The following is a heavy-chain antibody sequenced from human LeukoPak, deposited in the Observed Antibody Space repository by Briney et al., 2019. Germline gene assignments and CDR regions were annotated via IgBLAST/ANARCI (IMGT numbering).Heavy chain of an antibody. V-gene: IGHV3-30*18. Sequence: GGSLRLPCAASGFTFSNYGMHWVRQAPGKGLEWVADIAFDAGDKYHGDSVKGRFTISRDNSKNTLYLQMNSLRAEDTAVYYCAKGNAFDPWGQGTLVTVSS. CDR2: IAFDAGDK. CDR1: GFTFSNYG. J-gene: IGHJ5*02. CDR3: AKGNAFDP.